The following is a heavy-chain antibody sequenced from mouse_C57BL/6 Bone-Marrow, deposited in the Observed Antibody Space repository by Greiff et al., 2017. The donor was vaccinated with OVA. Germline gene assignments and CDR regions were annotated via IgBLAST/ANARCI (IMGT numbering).Heavy chain of an antibody. V-gene: IGHV3-6*01. CDR1: GYSITSGYY. CDR2: ISYDGSN. D-gene: IGHD2-5*01. Sequence: EVKLVESGPGLVKPSQSLSLTCSVTGYSITSGYYWNWIRQFPGNKLEWMGYISYDGSNNYNPSLKNRISITRDTSKNQFFLKLNSVTTEDTATYYCARFYSNYAMDYWGQGTSVTVSS. J-gene: IGHJ4*01. CDR3: ARFYSNYAMDY.